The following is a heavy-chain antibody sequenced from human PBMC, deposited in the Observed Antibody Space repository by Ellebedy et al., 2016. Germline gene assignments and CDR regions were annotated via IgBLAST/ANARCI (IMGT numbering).Heavy chain of an antibody. J-gene: IGHJ4*02. D-gene: IGHD4-17*01. Sequence: ASVKVSCXASGYTFTGYFIHWVRQAPGQGLEWMAWINPNTGDTRYPQKFQGRVTVTTDTSTSTAYMEVRRLGSDDTATYFCAREEAVVSTTGDYYFDYWGLGTLVTVSS. CDR1: GYTFTGYF. CDR2: INPNTGDT. CDR3: AREEAVVSTTGDYYFDY. V-gene: IGHV1-2*02.